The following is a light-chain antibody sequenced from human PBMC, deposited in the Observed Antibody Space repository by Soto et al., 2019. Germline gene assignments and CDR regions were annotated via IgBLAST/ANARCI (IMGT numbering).Light chain of an antibody. V-gene: IGKV1-39*01. CDR2: AAS. CDR3: QQSHGIPYT. Sequence: DIQMTQSPSSLSASVGDRVAITCRASQTITGYLNWYQQRPGKAPKLLIYAASSLQSGVPSRFSGSGSGTDFTLTINSLQPEDFATYYGQQSHGIPYTFGQGTKLEIK. J-gene: IGKJ2*01. CDR1: QTITGY.